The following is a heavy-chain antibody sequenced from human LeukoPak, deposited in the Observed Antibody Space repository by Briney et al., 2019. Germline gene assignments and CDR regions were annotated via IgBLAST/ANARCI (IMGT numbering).Heavy chain of an antibody. CDR2: ISYDGSNK. CDR1: GFTFSSYG. J-gene: IGHJ4*02. Sequence: PGGSLRLSCAASGFTFSSYGTHWVRQAPGKGLEWVAVISYDGSNKYYADSVKGRFTISRDNSKNTLYLQMNSLRAEDTAVYYCAKLTDYSNYGIDYWGQGTLVTVSS. CDR3: AKLTDYSNYGIDY. D-gene: IGHD4-11*01. V-gene: IGHV3-30*18.